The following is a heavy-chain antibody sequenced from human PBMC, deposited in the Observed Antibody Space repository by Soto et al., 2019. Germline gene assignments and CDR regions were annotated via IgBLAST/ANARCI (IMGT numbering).Heavy chain of an antibody. J-gene: IGHJ4*02. Sequence: GGSLRLACAASGFIFSQYSMNWVRQAPGKGLEWVSSISSTGALMYYADSVKGRFTISRDDADNSLYLQMNSLRVEDTAVYYCARDRLARGIPVAGRIDYWGQGALVTVSS. CDR1: GFIFSQYS. D-gene: IGHD6-19*01. CDR3: ARDRLARGIPVAGRIDY. V-gene: IGHV3-21*01. CDR2: ISSTGALM.